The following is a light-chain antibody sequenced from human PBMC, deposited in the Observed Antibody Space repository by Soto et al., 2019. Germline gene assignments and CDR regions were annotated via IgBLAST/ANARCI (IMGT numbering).Light chain of an antibody. J-gene: IGKJ1*01. V-gene: IGKV3-11*01. Sequence: EIVLTQSPATLSLSPGERATLSCRASQSVSSYLAWYQQKPGQAPRLLIYDASNRATGIPARFSGSGSGTDFTLTISSLEPEDFAVYYCHQRSNWPRTFGQGPKVEIK. CDR1: QSVSSY. CDR2: DAS. CDR3: HQRSNWPRT.